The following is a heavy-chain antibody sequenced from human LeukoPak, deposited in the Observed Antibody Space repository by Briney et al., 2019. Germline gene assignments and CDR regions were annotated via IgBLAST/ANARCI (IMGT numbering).Heavy chain of an antibody. CDR1: GESFSGYY. Sequence: PSETLSLTCAVYGESFSGYYWSWIRQPPGKGLEWIGEINHSGSTNYNPSLKSRVTISVDTSKNQFSLKLSSVTAADTAVYYCARGFRGVIIRRNWFDPWGQGTLVTVSS. J-gene: IGHJ5*02. V-gene: IGHV4-34*01. D-gene: IGHD3-10*01. CDR2: INHSGST. CDR3: ARGFRGVIIRRNWFDP.